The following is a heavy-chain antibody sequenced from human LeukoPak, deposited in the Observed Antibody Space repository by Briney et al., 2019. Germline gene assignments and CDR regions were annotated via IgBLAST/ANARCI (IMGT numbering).Heavy chain of an antibody. CDR2: MNPNSDNT. Sequence: ASVKVSCKASGYTFTSYDINWVRQATGQGLEWMGWMNPNSDNTSYSQKFQGRVTMTRNTSISTAYMEMSSLRSEDTAVYYCARIYCSSTSCYYYYYYGMDVWGKGTTVTVSS. D-gene: IGHD2-2*01. J-gene: IGHJ6*04. V-gene: IGHV1-8*01. CDR3: ARIYCSSTSCYYYYYYGMDV. CDR1: GYTFTSYD.